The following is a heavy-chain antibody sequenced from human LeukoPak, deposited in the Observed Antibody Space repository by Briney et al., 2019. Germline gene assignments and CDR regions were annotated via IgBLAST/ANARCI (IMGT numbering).Heavy chain of an antibody. Sequence: GGSLRLSCAASGFTFSSYWMSWVRQAPGKGLEWVANIKQDGSEKYYVDSVKGRFTISKDNAKNSLYLQMNSLRAEDTAVYYCAVPDYGDYALDYWGQGTLVTVSS. CDR2: IKQDGSEK. V-gene: IGHV3-7*03. J-gene: IGHJ4*02. CDR1: GFTFSSYW. CDR3: AVPDYGDYALDY. D-gene: IGHD4-17*01.